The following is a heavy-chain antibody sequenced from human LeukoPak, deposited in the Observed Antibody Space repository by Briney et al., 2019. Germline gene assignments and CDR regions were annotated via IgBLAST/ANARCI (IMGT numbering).Heavy chain of an antibody. J-gene: IGHJ6*03. CDR2: ISAYNGNT. D-gene: IGHD6-6*01. V-gene: IGHV1-18*04. CDR3: ARTGGGGSIAARLHYYYMDV. Sequence: ASVKVSCKASGYTFTGYYMHWVRQAPGQGLEWMGWISAYNGNTDYAQNLQGRVTMTTDTSTSTAYMELRSLRSDDTAVYYCARTGGGGSIAARLHYYYMDVWGKGTTVTVFS. CDR1: GYTFTGYY.